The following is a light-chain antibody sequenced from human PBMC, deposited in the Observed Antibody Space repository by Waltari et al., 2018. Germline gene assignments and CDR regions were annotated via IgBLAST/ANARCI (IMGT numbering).Light chain of an antibody. Sequence: SSELTQDPAVSVALGQTARFTCQGDSLSTSYARWYKLKPGQAPVLVIYGKDKRPSGIPDRISGYSSGTTSSLTITGAQAEDEADYYCSSRNGRANQVVFAGGTKVTVL. J-gene: IGLJ3*02. CDR2: GKD. V-gene: IGLV3-19*01. CDR3: SSRNGRANQVV. CDR1: SLSTSY.